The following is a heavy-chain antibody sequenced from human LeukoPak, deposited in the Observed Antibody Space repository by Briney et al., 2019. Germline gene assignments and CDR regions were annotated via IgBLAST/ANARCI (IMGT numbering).Heavy chain of an antibody. V-gene: IGHV3-30*03. CDR1: GFTFSSYS. CDR2: ISYDGSNK. D-gene: IGHD3-10*01. Sequence: GGSLRLSCAASGFTFSSYSMNWVRQAPGKGLEWVAVISYDGSNKYYADSVKGRFTISRDNSKNTLYLQMNSLRAEDTAVYYCARDLDLRSNLWFGEAFDYWGQGTLVTVSS. J-gene: IGHJ4*02. CDR3: ARDLDLRSNLWFGEAFDY.